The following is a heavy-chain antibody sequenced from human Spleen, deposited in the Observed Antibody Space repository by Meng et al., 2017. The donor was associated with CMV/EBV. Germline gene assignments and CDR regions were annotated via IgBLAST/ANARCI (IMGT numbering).Heavy chain of an antibody. CDR2: INHSGST. V-gene: IGHV4-34*01. Sequence: SETLSLTCAVYGGSFSGYYCSWIRQPPGKGLEWIGEINHSGSTNYNPSLKSRVTISEYTSKNQFSLKLSSVTAADTAVYYCAIGATRAYFDYWGQGTLVTVSS. CDR3: AIGATRAYFDY. J-gene: IGHJ4*02. CDR1: GGSFSGYY.